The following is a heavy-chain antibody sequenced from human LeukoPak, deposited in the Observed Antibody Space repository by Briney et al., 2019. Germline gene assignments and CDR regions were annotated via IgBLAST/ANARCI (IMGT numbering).Heavy chain of an antibody. CDR1: GDSVSDNSAA. V-gene: IGHV6-1*01. Sequence: SQTLSLTCATSGDSVSDNSAAWHWIRQSPSRGLEWLGRTYYRSKWYSDFAVSVKSRLTINPDTSKNQLSLQLNSVTPEDTAVYYCARDHNGYVDYWGQGTLVTVSS. J-gene: IGHJ4*02. D-gene: IGHD2-8*01. CDR2: TYYRSKWYS. CDR3: ARDHNGYVDY.